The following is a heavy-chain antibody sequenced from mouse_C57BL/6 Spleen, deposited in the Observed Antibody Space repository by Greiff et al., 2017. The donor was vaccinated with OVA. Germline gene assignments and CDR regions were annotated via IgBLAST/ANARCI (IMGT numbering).Heavy chain of an antibody. D-gene: IGHD1-1*01. Sequence: QVTLKESGPGILQSSQTLSLTCSFSGFSLSTSGMGVSWIRQPSGKGLEWLAHIYWDDDKRYNPSLKSRLTISKDTSRNQVFLKITSVDTADTATYYCARSNYGSSYPFAYWGQGTLVTVSA. CDR1: GFSLSTSGMG. V-gene: IGHV8-12*01. J-gene: IGHJ3*01. CDR2: IYWDDDK. CDR3: ARSNYGSSYPFAY.